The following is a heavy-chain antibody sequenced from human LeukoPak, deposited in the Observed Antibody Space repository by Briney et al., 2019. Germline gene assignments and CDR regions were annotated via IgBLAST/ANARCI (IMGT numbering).Heavy chain of an antibody. CDR1: GFIFSRHW. D-gene: IGHD3-3*02. J-gene: IGHJ4*02. CDR3: VRDDDIYGFDY. CDR2: VKNDGTYR. V-gene: IGHV3-74*01. Sequence: GGSLRLSCAASGFIFSRHWMHWVRKAPGEGLVCVARVKNDGTYRDYAGSVKGRFTISRDNAKNTLYLQMNSLRVEDTARYYCVRDDDIYGFDYWGQGTVVTVPS.